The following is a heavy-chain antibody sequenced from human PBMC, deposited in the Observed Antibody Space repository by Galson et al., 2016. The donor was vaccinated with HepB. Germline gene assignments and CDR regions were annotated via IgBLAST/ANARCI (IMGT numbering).Heavy chain of an antibody. V-gene: IGHV3-23*01. CDR3: GRGSSGDVYNFGAY. CDR1: GLTLNNFV. CDR2: ISVSRDHV. Sequence: SLRLSCAAYGLTLNNFVINWIRQAPGKGLEWVSGISVSRDHVYYADSVKGRLTIYREKSKNTVYLQMNSLRAEDTAVYYCGRGSSGDVYNFGAYWGQGTRVTVSS. D-gene: IGHD5-24*01. J-gene: IGHJ4*02.